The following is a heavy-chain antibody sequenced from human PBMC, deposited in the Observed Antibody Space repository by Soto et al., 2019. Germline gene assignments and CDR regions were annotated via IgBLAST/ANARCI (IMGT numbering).Heavy chain of an antibody. V-gene: IGHV3-7*01. CDR1: GFTFSSYW. CDR3: ARIASAGRGWDG. J-gene: IGHJ6*02. CDR2: IKQDGSEK. D-gene: IGHD6-13*01. Sequence: EVQLVESGGGLVQPGGSLRLSCAASGFTFSSYWMSWVRQAPVKGLEWVGNIKQDGSEKNYVDCMEGRFTISRDNAENSLYLQMNSLRAEDTAVYYCARIASAGRGWDGGGQGTTVVVSS.